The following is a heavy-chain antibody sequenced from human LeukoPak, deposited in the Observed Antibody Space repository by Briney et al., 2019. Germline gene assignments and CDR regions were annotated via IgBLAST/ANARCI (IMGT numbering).Heavy chain of an antibody. CDR1: GFTFSSYG. CDR3: ATSQDILTGYCMNV. D-gene: IGHD3-9*01. V-gene: IGHV3-48*04. Sequence: AGGSLRLSCAASGFTFSSYGMNWVRQAPGKGLEWVSYISSSGTTIYYADSVKGRFTISRDNAKNSLYLQMNSLRAEDTAVYYCATSQDILTGYCMNVWGQGTTVTVSS. CDR2: ISSSGTTI. J-gene: IGHJ6*02.